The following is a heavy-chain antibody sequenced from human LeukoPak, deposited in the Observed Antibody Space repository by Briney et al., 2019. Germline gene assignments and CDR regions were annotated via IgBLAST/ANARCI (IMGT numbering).Heavy chain of an antibody. D-gene: IGHD5-12*01. CDR2: ISFDGSNT. CDR3: AKAQPSLRYSGYATVYYYYMDV. CDR1: GFTFSYYG. Sequence: GGSLRLSCAASGFTFSYYGMHWVRQAPGKGLEWVAIISFDGSNTYYADSVKGRFTISRDNSKNTLYLQMNSLRAEDTAVYYCAKAQPSLRYSGYATVYYYYMDVWGKGTTVTVSS. V-gene: IGHV3-30*18. J-gene: IGHJ6*03.